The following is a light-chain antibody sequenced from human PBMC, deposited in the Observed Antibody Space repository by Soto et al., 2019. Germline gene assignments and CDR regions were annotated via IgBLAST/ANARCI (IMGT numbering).Light chain of an antibody. CDR3: SSYAGSNIVV. V-gene: IGLV2-8*01. CDR1: SSDVGGYNV. Sequence: QSALTQPPSASGSPGQSVTISCTGTSSDVGGYNVVSWYQQHPGKAPKLMIYEVSERPSGVPDRFSGSKSGNTASLTVSGLQDEDEADYYCSSYAGSNIVVFGGGTQLTVL. J-gene: IGLJ2*01. CDR2: EVS.